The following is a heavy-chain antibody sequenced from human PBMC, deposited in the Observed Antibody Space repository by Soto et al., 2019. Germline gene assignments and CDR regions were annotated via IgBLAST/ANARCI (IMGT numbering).Heavy chain of an antibody. D-gene: IGHD6-13*01. CDR1: GGSISPGGYY. V-gene: IGHV4-31*03. CDR2: IYYSVST. J-gene: IGHJ6*02. CDR3: GRSGDGGLAAACYCYYYYRYGMDV. Sequence: PSQTLSLTCTVSGGSISPGGYYLSWLRQHPGKSLEWIGYIYYSVSTYYNPSLKSRVTISVDTSKNQFSLKLTYVTAAATPVYYCGRSGDGGLAAACYCYYYYRYGMDVWGPGYTVPVS.